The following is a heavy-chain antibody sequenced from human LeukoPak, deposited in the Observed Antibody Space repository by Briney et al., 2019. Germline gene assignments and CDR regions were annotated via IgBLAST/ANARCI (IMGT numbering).Heavy chain of an antibody. CDR3: ARLETVAAATGQNWFDP. V-gene: IGHV5-51*01. J-gene: IGHJ5*02. D-gene: IGHD4-23*01. CDR1: GYSLTSYW. CDR2: IYPGDSDT. Sequence: GESLKISCKGSGYSLTSYWIGWVRQMPGKGLEWMGIIYPGDSDTRYSPSFQGQVTISADKSISTAYLQWSSLKASDTAMYYCARLETVAAATGQNWFDPWGQGTLVTVSS.